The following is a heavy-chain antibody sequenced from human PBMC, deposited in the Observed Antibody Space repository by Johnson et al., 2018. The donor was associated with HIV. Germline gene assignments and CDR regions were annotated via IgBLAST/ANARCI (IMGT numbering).Heavy chain of an antibody. D-gene: IGHD3-9*01. CDR2: ISYDGSNK. J-gene: IGHJ3*02. V-gene: IGHV3-30*04. CDR3: AKDRPPGLTGYYDAFDI. CDR1: GFTFSSYA. Sequence: VQLVESGGGVVQPGRSLRLSCAASGFTFSSYAMHWVRQAPGKGLEWVAVISYDGSNKYYADSVKGRFTISRDNSKNTLYLQMNSLRAEDTAVYYCAKDRPPGLTGYYDAFDIWGQGTMVTVSS.